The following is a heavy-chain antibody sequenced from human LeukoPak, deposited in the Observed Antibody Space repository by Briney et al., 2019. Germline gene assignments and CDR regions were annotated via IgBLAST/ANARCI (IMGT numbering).Heavy chain of an antibody. J-gene: IGHJ4*02. CDR3: ARSTSNYYDSSGYYDY. D-gene: IGHD3-22*01. CDR1: GYTFTSYG. Sequence: ASVKVSCKASGYTFTSYGISWVRQAPGQGLEWMGWISAYNGNTNYAQKLQGRVTMTTDTSTSTAYMELRSLRSDDTAVYYRARSTSNYYDSSGYYDYWGQGTLVTVSS. CDR2: ISAYNGNT. V-gene: IGHV1-18*01.